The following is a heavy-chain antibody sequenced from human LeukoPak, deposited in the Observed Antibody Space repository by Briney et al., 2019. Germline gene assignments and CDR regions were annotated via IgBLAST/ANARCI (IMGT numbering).Heavy chain of an antibody. Sequence: SGTLSLTCGVSGGSVINTNWWTWVRQPPGKGLEWIGEVHLDGRTYYNPSLESRLTMSVDVSENQVSLKLTSVTAADTAVYYCAREGGFYRPLDYSGQGTLVTVSS. D-gene: IGHD3-3*01. CDR1: GGSVINTNW. J-gene: IGHJ4*02. CDR2: VHLDGRT. V-gene: IGHV4-4*02. CDR3: AREGGFYRPLDY.